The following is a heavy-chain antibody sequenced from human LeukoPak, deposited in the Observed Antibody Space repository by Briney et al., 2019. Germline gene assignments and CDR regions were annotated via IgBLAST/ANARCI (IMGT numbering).Heavy chain of an antibody. CDR3: ARITSYAYFDY. J-gene: IGHJ4*02. CDR2: IDTESTT. V-gene: IGHV3-74*01. Sequence: GGSLRLSCAASGSTFSNYWMHWVRQAPGKGLMWVSRIDTESTTTYADSVKGRFTISRDNAKNTLYLQMNSLRVGDTAVYYCARITSYAYFDYWGQGTLVTVSS. CDR1: GSTFSNYW. D-gene: IGHD5-18*01.